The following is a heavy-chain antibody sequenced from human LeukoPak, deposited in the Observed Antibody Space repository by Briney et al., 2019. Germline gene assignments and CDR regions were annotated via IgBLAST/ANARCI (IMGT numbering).Heavy chain of an antibody. V-gene: IGHV3-48*03. Sequence: GGSLRLSCAASGFSFSRYEMNWVRQAPGKGLEWLSYVSPSGAISYYADSVKGRFAISRDNAKNSVYLQMDSLRAEDTAIYYCAIEDDLDSFDYWGQGTLVTVST. CDR1: GFSFSRYE. CDR3: AIEDDLDSFDY. D-gene: IGHD3-9*01. J-gene: IGHJ4*02. CDR2: VSPSGAIS.